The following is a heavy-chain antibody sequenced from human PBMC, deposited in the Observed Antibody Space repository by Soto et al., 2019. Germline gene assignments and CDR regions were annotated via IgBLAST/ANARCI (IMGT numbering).Heavy chain of an antibody. D-gene: IGHD2-8*01. CDR1: GFTFSTYA. CDR2: ITTSGGNT. J-gene: IGHJ6*03. CDR3: AGRYCTTGVCYPNYYYYTVV. V-gene: IGHV3-23*01. Sequence: EVQLLESGGGLVQPGGSLRLSCAASGFTFSTYAMSWVRQAPGKGLEWVSTITTSGGNTYYADSVQGRFTISRDNSKNTLYLQRPSLRAEDTAVYYWAGRYCTTGVCYPNYYYYTVVWGKGTTVTVPS.